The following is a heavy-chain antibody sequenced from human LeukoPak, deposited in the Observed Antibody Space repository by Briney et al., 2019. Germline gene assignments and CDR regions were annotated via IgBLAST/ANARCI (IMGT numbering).Heavy chain of an antibody. D-gene: IGHD3-16*02. CDR3: AKLSVIPPNDAFDI. CDR2: IFYSGNT. Sequence: PSETLSLTCNVSGGSISSSSYYWGWIRQPPGKGLEWIGSIFYSGNTHHSPSLKSRVTISLDTSKTQFSLKLSSVTAADTAVYYCAKLSVIPPNDAFDIWGQGTMVTVSS. V-gene: IGHV4-39*07. J-gene: IGHJ3*02. CDR1: GGSISSSSYY.